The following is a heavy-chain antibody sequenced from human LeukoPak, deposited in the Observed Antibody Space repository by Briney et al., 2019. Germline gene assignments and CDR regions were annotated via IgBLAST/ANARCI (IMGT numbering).Heavy chain of an antibody. CDR3: ARARGDWLLSRVHWFDP. Sequence: PSETLSLTCAVYGGSFSGYYWSWIRQPPGKGLEWIGEINHSGSTNYNPSLKSRVTISVDTSKNQFSLKLSSVTAADTAVYYCARARGDWLLSRVHWFDPWGQGTLVTVSS. CDR2: INHSGST. CDR1: GGSFSGYY. J-gene: IGHJ5*02. D-gene: IGHD3/OR15-3a*01. V-gene: IGHV4-34*01.